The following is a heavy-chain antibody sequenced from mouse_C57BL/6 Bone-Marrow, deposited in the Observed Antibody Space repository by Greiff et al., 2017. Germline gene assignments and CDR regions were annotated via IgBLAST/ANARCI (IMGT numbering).Heavy chain of an antibody. CDR2: IDPENGDT. J-gene: IGHJ2*01. Sequence: DVQLQESGAELVRPGASVKLSCTASGFNIKDDYMHWVKQRPEQGLEWIGWIDPENGDTEYASKFKGKATITADTSSNTAYLQLSSLTSEDTAVYACTPESNFDYWGQGTTLTVSA. CDR3: TPESNFDY. V-gene: IGHV14-4*01. CDR1: GFNIKDDY.